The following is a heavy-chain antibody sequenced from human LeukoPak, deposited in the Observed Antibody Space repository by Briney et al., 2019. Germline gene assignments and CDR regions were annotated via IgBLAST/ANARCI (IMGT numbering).Heavy chain of an antibody. CDR3: TREIRYFDWFQADY. D-gene: IGHD3-9*01. J-gene: IGHJ4*02. CDR1: GFTFGDHS. CDR2: IRSKAYGGTA. V-gene: IGHV3-49*03. Sequence: PWGSLRLSCTASGFTFGDHSVIWFRQAPGKGLEWVGFIRSKAYGGTAEYAASVKGRFTISRDDSKSVAYLQMDSLKTEDTAVYYCTREIRYFDWFQADYWGQGTLVTVSS.